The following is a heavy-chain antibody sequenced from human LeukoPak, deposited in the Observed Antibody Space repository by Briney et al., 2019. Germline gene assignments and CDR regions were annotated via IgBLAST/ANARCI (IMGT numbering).Heavy chain of an antibody. CDR3: ARLGSPAGPFDY. D-gene: IGHD2-2*01. CDR1: GGSISSSNYY. Sequence: SETLSLTCTVSGGSISSSNYYWGWIRQPPGKGLEWIGSMYYSGSTYYNPSLRSRVTISVDTSKNQFSLKLSSVTAADTAVYYCARLGSPAGPFDYWGQGTLVTVSS. V-gene: IGHV4-39*07. CDR2: MYYSGST. J-gene: IGHJ4*02.